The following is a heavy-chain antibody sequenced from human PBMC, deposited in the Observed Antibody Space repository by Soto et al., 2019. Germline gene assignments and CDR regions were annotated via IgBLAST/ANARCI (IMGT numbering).Heavy chain of an antibody. CDR3: AKDAGSTEYFFSS. Sequence: QVQVVESGGGVVQPGRSLRLSCAASGFTFRTYAMHWVRQAPGKGLEWVAVISHDGSNTDYGDSVKGRFTISRDNYKSTLSLQMNSLRPEDTGVYYCAKDAGSTEYFFSSWGQGNLVSLSS. CDR1: GFTFRTYA. CDR2: ISHDGSNT. V-gene: IGHV3-30*18. D-gene: IGHD2-2*01. J-gene: IGHJ5*02.